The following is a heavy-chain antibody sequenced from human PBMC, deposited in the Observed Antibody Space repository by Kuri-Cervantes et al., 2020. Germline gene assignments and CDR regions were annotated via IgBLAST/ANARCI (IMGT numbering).Heavy chain of an antibody. D-gene: IGHD6-6*01. CDR1: GGSISPYY. J-gene: IGHJ5*02. CDR3: ARVVRPPVRFDP. CDR2: ISHSGST. V-gene: IGHV4-30-4*08. Sequence: SETLSLTCTVSGGSISPYYWSWIRQSPGKGLEWIGHISHSGSTYYNPSLGSRVSMLVDTSRNQFSLRLISLTAADTAVYYCARVVRPPVRFDPWGQGTLVTVSS.